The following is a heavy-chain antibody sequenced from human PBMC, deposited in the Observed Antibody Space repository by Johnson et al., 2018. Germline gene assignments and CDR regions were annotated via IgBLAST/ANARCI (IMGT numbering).Heavy chain of an antibody. Sequence: VQLVQSGGGLARPGGSLRVSCAASGFSVSDNYMSWVRQASGKGPEWVSIMSTSGSTYYAESVKGRFTISRDNYRNTLYLQMNSLRPEDTAVYFCARYHYDSSGFEGFDVWGQGTMVTVSS. J-gene: IGHJ3*01. V-gene: IGHV3-66*02. D-gene: IGHD3-22*01. CDR1: GFSVSDNY. CDR3: ARYHYDSSGFEGFDV. CDR2: MSTSGST.